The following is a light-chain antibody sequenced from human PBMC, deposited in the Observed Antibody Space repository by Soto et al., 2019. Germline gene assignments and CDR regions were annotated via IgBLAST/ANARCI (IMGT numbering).Light chain of an antibody. Sequence: EIVMTQSPATLSVSPGERATLSCRASQSVRSDLAWYQQKPGQDPRLLIYGASARATGVPGRFSGSGSGTQFTLTISCLQSEDSALYYCQQYNNWPPITFGQGTRLEIK. V-gene: IGKV3-15*01. CDR2: GAS. CDR1: QSVRSD. J-gene: IGKJ5*01. CDR3: QQYNNWPPIT.